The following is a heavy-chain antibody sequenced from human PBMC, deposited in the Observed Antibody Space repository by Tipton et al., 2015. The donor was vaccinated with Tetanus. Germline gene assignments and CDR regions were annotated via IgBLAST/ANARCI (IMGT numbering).Heavy chain of an antibody. CDR2: IYSDGASS. Sequence: SLRLSCAASGFTFSSYWMHWVRQAPGKGLEWVSHIYSDGASSMYADSVKGRFIISRDNAKNTLYLQMNSLRVEDTAVYYCVRDGWLSSTYWGQGTLVTVSS. J-gene: IGHJ4*02. V-gene: IGHV3-74*03. CDR1: GFTFSSYW. CDR3: VRDGWLSSTY. D-gene: IGHD6-13*01.